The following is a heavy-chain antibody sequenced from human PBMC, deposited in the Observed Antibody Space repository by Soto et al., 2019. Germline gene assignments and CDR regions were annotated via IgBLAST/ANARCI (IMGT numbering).Heavy chain of an antibody. CDR2: ISWNSGSI. Sequence: EVQLVESGGGLVQPGRSLRLSCAVSGFTFHDYAMHWVRQAPGKGLEWVSGISWNSGSIGYADTVRGRFTISRDNAKNSLYLQINSLRAEDTALYYCTSGRGYNILTGYYPYFDYWGQGTLVTVSS. V-gene: IGHV3-9*01. J-gene: IGHJ4*02. D-gene: IGHD3-9*01. CDR1: GFTFHDYA. CDR3: TSGRGYNILTGYYPYFDY.